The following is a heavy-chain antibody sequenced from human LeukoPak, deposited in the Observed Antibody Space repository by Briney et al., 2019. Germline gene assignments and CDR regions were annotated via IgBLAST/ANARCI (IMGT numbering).Heavy chain of an antibody. Sequence: ASVQVSCKASGGTFSSYAISWVRQAPGQGLEWMGGIIPIFGTANYAQKFQGRVTITADESTSTAYMELSSLRSEDTAVYYCARGGGYDYGDYVFDYWGQGTLVTVSS. D-gene: IGHD4-17*01. J-gene: IGHJ4*02. V-gene: IGHV1-69*13. CDR3: ARGGGYDYGDYVFDY. CDR1: GGTFSSYA. CDR2: IIPIFGTA.